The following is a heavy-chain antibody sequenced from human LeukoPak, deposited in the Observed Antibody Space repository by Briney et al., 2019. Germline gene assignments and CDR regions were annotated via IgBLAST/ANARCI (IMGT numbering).Heavy chain of an antibody. Sequence: SETLSLTCTVSGGSISSYYWSWIRQPQGKGLEWIGYIYYSGSTNYNPSLKSRVTISVDTSKNQFSLKLSSVTAADTAVYYCARVLRRNYFDYWGQGTLVTVSS. V-gene: IGHV4-59*01. CDR3: ARVLRRNYFDY. CDR1: GGSISSYY. CDR2: IYYSGST. J-gene: IGHJ4*02.